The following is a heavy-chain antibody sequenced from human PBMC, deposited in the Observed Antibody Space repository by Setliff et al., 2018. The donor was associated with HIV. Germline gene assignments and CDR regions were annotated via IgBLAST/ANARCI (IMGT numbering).Heavy chain of an antibody. CDR3: ARDSSSGSYLGLDY. D-gene: IGHD1-26*01. Sequence: GGSLRLSCAASGFTFSSYWMSWVRQAPGKGLEWVANIKQDGSEKYYVDSVKGRFTISRDNAKNSLYLQMNSLRAVDTAVYYCARDSSSGSYLGLDYWGQGTLVTVSS. V-gene: IGHV3-7*01. CDR2: IKQDGSEK. CDR1: GFTFSSYW. J-gene: IGHJ4*02.